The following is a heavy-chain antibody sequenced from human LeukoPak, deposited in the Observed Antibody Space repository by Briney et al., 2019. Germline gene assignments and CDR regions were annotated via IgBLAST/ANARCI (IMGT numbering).Heavy chain of an antibody. J-gene: IGHJ4*02. CDR2: ISAYNGNT. CDR1: GYTFTSYG. V-gene: IGHV1-18*01. Sequence: GASVKVSCKASGYTFTSYGISWERQAPGQGLEWMGWISAYNGNTNYAQKLQGRVTMTTDTSTSTAYMELRSLRADDTAVYFCARDTGYSRGQLSFDYWGQGTLVTVSS. CDR3: ARDTGYSRGQLSFDY. D-gene: IGHD6-19*01.